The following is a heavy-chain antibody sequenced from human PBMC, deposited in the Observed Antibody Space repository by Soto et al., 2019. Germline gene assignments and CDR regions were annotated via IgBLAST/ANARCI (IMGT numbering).Heavy chain of an antibody. Sequence: SETLSLTCVVSGGSISSTNWWSWVRQPPGKGLEWIGEIYHSGSTNYNPSLKSRVIISVDKSKNQFSLKLSSVTAADTAVYYCARDVGIAASGTGDAFDIWGQGTMVTVSS. D-gene: IGHD6-13*01. CDR1: GGSISSTNW. CDR2: IYHSGST. CDR3: ARDVGIAASGTGDAFDI. V-gene: IGHV4-4*02. J-gene: IGHJ3*02.